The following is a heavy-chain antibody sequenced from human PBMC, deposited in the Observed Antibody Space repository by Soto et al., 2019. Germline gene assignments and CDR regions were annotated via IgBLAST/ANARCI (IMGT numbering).Heavy chain of an antibody. Sequence: PGESLKISCKGSGYSFTSYWIGWVRQMPGKGLEWMGIIYPGDSDTRYSPSFQGQVTISADKSISTAYLQWSSLEASDTAMYYCARHLGAAAGPLYGMDVWGQGTTVTVSS. V-gene: IGHV5-51*01. CDR2: IYPGDSDT. D-gene: IGHD6-13*01. CDR1: GYSFTSYW. CDR3: ARHLGAAAGPLYGMDV. J-gene: IGHJ6*02.